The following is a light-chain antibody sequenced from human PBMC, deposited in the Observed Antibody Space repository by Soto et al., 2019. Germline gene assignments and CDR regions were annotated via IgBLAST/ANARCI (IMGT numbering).Light chain of an antibody. CDR1: QSVRSSY. V-gene: IGKV3-20*01. Sequence: EIVLTQSPGILSLSPGERATLSCRASQSVRSSYLAWYQQKPGQAPRLLIYGASSRATGIPDRFSGSGSGTDFPLTISRLEPEDFAVYYCQQYGSSPLGTFGQGTKVEFK. J-gene: IGKJ1*01. CDR2: GAS. CDR3: QQYGSSPLGT.